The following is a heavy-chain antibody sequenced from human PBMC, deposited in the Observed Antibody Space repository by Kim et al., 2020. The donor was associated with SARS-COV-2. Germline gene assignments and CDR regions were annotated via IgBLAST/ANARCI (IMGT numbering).Heavy chain of an antibody. Sequence: ASVKVSCKASGYTFTSYAMNWVRQAPGQGLEWMGWINTNTGNPTYAQGFTGRFVFSLDTSVSTAYLQISSLKAEDTAVYYCARDWGVTYYDSSAGWFDPWGQGTLVTVSS. CDR2: INTNTGNP. CDR1: GYTFTSYA. D-gene: IGHD3-22*01. CDR3: ARDWGVTYYDSSAGWFDP. J-gene: IGHJ5*02. V-gene: IGHV7-4-1*02.